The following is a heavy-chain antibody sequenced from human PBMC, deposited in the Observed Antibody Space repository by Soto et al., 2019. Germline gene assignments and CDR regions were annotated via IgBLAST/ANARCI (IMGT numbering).Heavy chain of an antibody. J-gene: IGHJ3*02. Sequence: QVQLQESGPGLVKPSETLSLTCSVSGGSITTYYWSWIRQPPGKGLEWIVYTSYRGNMNYNPSLKSRVTISLDTSKNQFSLRLSSVTEADTAIYYCARDGPLERANAFHIWGQGTMVTVSS. CDR2: TSYRGNM. D-gene: IGHD1-1*01. CDR3: ARDGPLERANAFHI. V-gene: IGHV4-59*01. CDR1: GGSITTYY.